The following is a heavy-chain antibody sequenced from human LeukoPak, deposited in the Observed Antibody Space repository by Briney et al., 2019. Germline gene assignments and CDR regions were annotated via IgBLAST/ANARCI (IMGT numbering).Heavy chain of an antibody. CDR1: GGSISSHY. CDR2: IYYSGST. J-gene: IGHJ4*02. D-gene: IGHD3-10*01. CDR3: ARGSGQWGFDS. V-gene: IGHV4-59*11. Sequence: SETLSLTCTVSGGSISSHYWSWLRQPTGKTLEWIGYIYYSGSTNYHPSLRSRVTISVDSSKNQFSLKLSSVTAADTAVYYCARGSGQWGFDSWGQGTLVTVSS.